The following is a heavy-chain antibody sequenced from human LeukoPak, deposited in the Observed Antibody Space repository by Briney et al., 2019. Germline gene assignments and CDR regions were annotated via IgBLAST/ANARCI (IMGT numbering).Heavy chain of an antibody. J-gene: IGHJ4*02. CDR3: AKVYYYDSSGYYWGGRRSPYYFDY. Sequence: GGSLRLSCAASGFTFSSYAMSWVRQAPGKGLEWVSAISGSGGSTYYADSVKGRFTISRDNSKNTLYLQMNSLRAEDTAVYYCAKVYYYDSSGYYWGGRRSPYYFDYWGQGTLVTVSS. V-gene: IGHV3-23*01. CDR2: ISGSGGST. D-gene: IGHD3-22*01. CDR1: GFTFSSYA.